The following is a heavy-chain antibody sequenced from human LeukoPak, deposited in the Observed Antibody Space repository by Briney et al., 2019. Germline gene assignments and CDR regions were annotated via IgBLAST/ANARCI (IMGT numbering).Heavy chain of an antibody. CDR3: ASSRWRYGSVDY. D-gene: IGHD3-10*01. J-gene: IGHJ4*02. Sequence: PSETLSLTCTVSGGSISGYNWSWLRQPPGNGLEWIGYIYYSRSTNYNTSLKSRVTISVDTSKKQFSLKLSSVSAEDTALYYFASSRWRYGSVDYWGQGCLVTV. V-gene: IGHV4-59*01. CDR2: IYYSRST. CDR1: GGSISGYN.